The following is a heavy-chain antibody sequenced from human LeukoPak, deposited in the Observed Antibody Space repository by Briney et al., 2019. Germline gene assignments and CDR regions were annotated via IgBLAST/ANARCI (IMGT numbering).Heavy chain of an antibody. CDR3: ARHDCHSNSDAFDV. CDR2: INSDGSIT. J-gene: IGHJ3*01. CDR1: GFTFSNYW. Sequence: PGGSLRLSCAASGFTFSNYWMDWVRQAPGKGLVWVSRINSDGSITTYADSVKGRFTISRDNAKNTLYLQMNSLRAEDTAVYYCARHDCHSNSDAFDVWGQGTMVTVSS. D-gene: IGHD2/OR15-2a*01. V-gene: IGHV3-74*01.